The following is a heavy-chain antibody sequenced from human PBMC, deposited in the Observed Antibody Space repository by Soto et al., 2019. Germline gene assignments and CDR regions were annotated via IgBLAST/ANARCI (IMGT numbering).Heavy chain of an antibody. Sequence: EVQLVESGGGLVQPGGSLRLSCAASGFTFSSYWMSWVRQAPGKGLEWVANIKQDGSEKYYVDSVKGRFTISRDNAKKSLYLQMNSLRAEDTAVYYCARDRSSSSCAFDIWGQGTMVTVSS. D-gene: IGHD6-6*01. CDR1: GFTFSSYW. CDR2: IKQDGSEK. J-gene: IGHJ3*02. V-gene: IGHV3-7*01. CDR3: ARDRSSSSCAFDI.